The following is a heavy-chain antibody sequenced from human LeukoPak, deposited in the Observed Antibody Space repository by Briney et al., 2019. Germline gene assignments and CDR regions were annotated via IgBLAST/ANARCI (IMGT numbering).Heavy chain of an antibody. CDR3: ARGYYDSSGYLISYNWFDP. D-gene: IGHD3-22*01. CDR1: GDSVASGGYY. V-gene: IGHV4-61*08. Sequence: PSETLSLTCTVSGDSVASGGYYWNWIRQPPGKGLEWIGYIYYSVSTNYNLSLKSRVTISVDTSKNQFSLKLSSVTAADTAVYYCARGYYDSSGYLISYNWFDPWGQGTLVTVSS. J-gene: IGHJ5*02. CDR2: IYYSVST.